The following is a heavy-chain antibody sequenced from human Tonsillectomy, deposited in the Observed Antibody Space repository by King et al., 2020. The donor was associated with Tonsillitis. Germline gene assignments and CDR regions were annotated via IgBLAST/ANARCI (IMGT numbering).Heavy chain of an antibody. J-gene: IGHJ3*01. D-gene: IGHD1-26*01. CDR2: IRQDGINK. CDR1: GFTISSYW. CDR3: TRIQLGAPPQDVFDL. V-gene: IGHV3-7*01. Sequence: VQLVESGGGLVQPGGSLRLSCVASGFTISSYWMTWVRQAPGKGLEWVANIRQDGINKYYVDSVKGRFTVSRDNAKNSLFLQLNSLRADDTAVYYYTRIQLGAPPQDVFDLWGQGTMVTVSS.